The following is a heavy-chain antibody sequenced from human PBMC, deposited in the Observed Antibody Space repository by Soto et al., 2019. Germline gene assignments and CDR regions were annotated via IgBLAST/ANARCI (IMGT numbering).Heavy chain of an antibody. Sequence: SVKECSKASGAPFSSYAMSLVRRAPGQGLEWMGGIIPIFGTANYAQKFQGRVTITADESTSTAYMELSSLRSEDTAVYYCARRAWDDYSGTNYGMDVWGQGTTVTGSS. CDR3: ARRAWDDYSGTNYGMDV. J-gene: IGHJ6*02. CDR1: GAPFSSYA. D-gene: IGHD4-4*01. CDR2: IIPIFGTA. V-gene: IGHV1-69*13.